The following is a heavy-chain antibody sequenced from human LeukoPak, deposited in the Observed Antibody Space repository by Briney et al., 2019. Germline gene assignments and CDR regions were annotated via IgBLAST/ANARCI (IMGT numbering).Heavy chain of an antibody. CDR1: GFTFSSYS. CDR3: ARVFDYGDAGDAFDI. Sequence: GGSLRLSCAASGFTFSSYSMNWVRQAPGKGLEWVSSISSSSSYIYYADSVKGRFTIPRDNAKNSLYLQMNSLRAEDTAVYYCARVFDYGDAGDAFDIWGQGTMVTVSS. V-gene: IGHV3-21*01. J-gene: IGHJ3*02. D-gene: IGHD4-17*01. CDR2: ISSSSSYI.